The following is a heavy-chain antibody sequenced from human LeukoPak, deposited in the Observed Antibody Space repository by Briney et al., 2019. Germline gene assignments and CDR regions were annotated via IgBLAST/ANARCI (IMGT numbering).Heavy chain of an antibody. CDR2: IRSKAYGGTT. Sequence: PGGSLRLSCKASGFTFGDYAMSWVRQAPGKGLEWVGFIRSKAYGGTTEYAASVKGRFTISRDDSKSIAYLQMNSLKTEDTAVYYCTRDKWFGELCGMDVWGQGTTVTVSS. D-gene: IGHD3-10*01. V-gene: IGHV3-49*04. CDR1: GFTFGDYA. J-gene: IGHJ6*02. CDR3: TRDKWFGELCGMDV.